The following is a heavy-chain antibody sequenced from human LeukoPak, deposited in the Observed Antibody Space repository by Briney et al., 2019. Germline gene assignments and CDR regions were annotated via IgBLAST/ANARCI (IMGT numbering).Heavy chain of an antibody. D-gene: IGHD3-22*01. V-gene: IGHV4-34*01. CDR2: INHSGST. J-gene: IGHJ4*02. CDR1: GGSFSGYY. Sequence: SETLSLTCAVYGGSFSGYYWSWIRQPPGKGLEWIGEINHSGSTNYNPSLKSRVTISVDTSKNQFSQKLSSVTAADTAVYYCARGYDSSGYGYWGQGTLVTVSS. CDR3: ARGYDSSGYGY.